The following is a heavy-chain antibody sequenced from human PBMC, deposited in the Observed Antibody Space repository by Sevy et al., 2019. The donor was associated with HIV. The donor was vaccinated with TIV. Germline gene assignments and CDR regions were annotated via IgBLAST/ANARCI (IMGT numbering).Heavy chain of an antibody. D-gene: IGHD1-1*01. J-gene: IGHJ3*01. CDR3: ARATGTEALDAFDF. CDR2: ISNDYYYI. CDR1: GLTFSTYS. Sequence: GGSLRLSCAASGLTFSTYSMNWVRQAPGKGLEWVSSISNDYYYIYYADSVKGRFTISRDNAKNSLYLQMNNLRAEDTAVYYCARATGTEALDAFDFWGQGTRVTVSS. V-gene: IGHV3-21*01.